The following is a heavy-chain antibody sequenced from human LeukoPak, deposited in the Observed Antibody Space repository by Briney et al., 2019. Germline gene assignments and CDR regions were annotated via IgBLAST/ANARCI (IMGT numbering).Heavy chain of an antibody. CDR1: GFSFSGHW. V-gene: IGHV3-74*01. J-gene: IGHJ4*02. Sequence: PGGSLRLSCTASGFSFSGHWMHWARQLPGKGLVWVSRISPTGGTTSYADSVKGRFTVSGDNAKNTLYLQVNNLRAEDTAVYYCARGPNSNWSGLDFWGQGTLLTVSS. D-gene: IGHD6-6*01. CDR2: ISPTGGTT. CDR3: ARGPNSNWSGLDF.